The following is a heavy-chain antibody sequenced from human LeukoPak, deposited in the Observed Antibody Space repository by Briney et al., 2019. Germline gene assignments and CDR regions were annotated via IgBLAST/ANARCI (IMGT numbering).Heavy chain of an antibody. V-gene: IGHV3-30*18. CDR1: GFTFSSYG. J-gene: IGHJ4*02. CDR3: AKGDIVVVVAAPIDY. D-gene: IGHD2-15*01. CDR2: ISYDGSNK. Sequence: GGSLRLSCAASGFTFSSYGMHWVRQAPVKGLEWVAVISYDGSNKYYADSVKGRFTISRDNSKNTLYLQMNSLRAEDTAVYYCAKGDIVVVVAAPIDYWGQGTLVTVSS.